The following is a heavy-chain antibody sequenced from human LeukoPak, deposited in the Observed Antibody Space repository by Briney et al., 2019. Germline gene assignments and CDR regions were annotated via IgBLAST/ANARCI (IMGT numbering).Heavy chain of an antibody. CDR3: ARGLDNCSGGSCYPDYFDY. D-gene: IGHD2-15*01. CDR1: AGSFSGYY. V-gene: IGHV4-34*01. J-gene: IGHJ4*02. Sequence: SETLSLTCAVYAGSFSGYYWSWIRQPPGKGLEWIGEINHSGSTNYNPSLKSRVTISVDTSKNQFSLKLSSVTAADTAVYYCARGLDNCSGGSCYPDYFDYWGQGTLVTVSP. CDR2: INHSGST.